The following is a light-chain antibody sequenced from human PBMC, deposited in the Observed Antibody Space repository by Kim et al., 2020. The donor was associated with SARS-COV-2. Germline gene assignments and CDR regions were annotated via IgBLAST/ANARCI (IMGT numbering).Light chain of an antibody. CDR1: SSNIGTNN. V-gene: IGLV1-44*01. J-gene: IGLJ3*02. Sequence: QSVLTQPPSASGTPGQRVTISCSGSSSNIGTNNVNWYQQLPGTAPKLLIYNNYQRPSGVPDRFSGSKSGTSASLAISGLQSEDEADYYCATWDGSLSAWVFGGGTKVTVL. CDR2: NNY. CDR3: ATWDGSLSAWV.